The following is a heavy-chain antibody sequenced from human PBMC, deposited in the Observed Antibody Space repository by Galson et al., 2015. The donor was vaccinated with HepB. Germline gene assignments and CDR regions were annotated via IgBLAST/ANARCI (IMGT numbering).Heavy chain of an antibody. CDR2: ISAYNGNT. J-gene: IGHJ3*02. CDR1: GYTFTSYA. CDR3: ARSRHTVLDAFDI. D-gene: IGHD4-17*01. Sequence: SVKVSCKASGYTFTSYAISWVRQAPGQGLEWMGWISAYNGNTNYAQKLQGRVTMTTDTSTSTAYMELRSLRSDDTAVYYCARSRHTVLDAFDIWGQGTMVTVSS. V-gene: IGHV1-18*01.